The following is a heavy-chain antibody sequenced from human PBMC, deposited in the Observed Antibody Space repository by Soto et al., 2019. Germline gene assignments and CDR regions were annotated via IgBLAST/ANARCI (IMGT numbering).Heavy chain of an antibody. CDR2: ISSFSNYM. J-gene: IGHJ4*02. CDR3: ARDQPGYSYGYGLGY. D-gene: IGHD5-18*01. CDR1: GFTFNSYS. Sequence: GGSLRLSCAVSGFTFNSYSMNWVRQAPGKGLEWVSSISSFSNYMYYTDSVKGRFTISRDNARNSLYLQMNSLRAEDTAVYYCARDQPGYSYGYGLGYWGQGTLVTVSS. V-gene: IGHV3-21*01.